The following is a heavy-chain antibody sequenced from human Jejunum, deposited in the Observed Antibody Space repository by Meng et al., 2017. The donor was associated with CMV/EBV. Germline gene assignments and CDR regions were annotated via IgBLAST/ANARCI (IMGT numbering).Heavy chain of an antibody. V-gene: IGHV3-23*01. Sequence: SCAASGLHFSTYGMSWVRQAPGKGPEWVSHIGSSGITNYADSVEGRFTISRDNSKNTLYLQMNSLRAEDTAVYYCAKSRGHWQFDLWGRGTLVTVSS. J-gene: IGHJ2*01. CDR2: IGSSGIT. CDR1: GLHFSTYG. CDR3: AKSRGHWQFDL. D-gene: IGHD3-10*01.